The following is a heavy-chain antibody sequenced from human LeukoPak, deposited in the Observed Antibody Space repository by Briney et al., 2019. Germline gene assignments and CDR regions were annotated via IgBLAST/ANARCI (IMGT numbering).Heavy chain of an antibody. J-gene: IGHJ4*02. CDR2: IYYSGST. CDR1: GGSISSYY. Sequence: PSETLSLTCTVSGGSISSYYWSWIRQPPGKGLEWIGYIYYSGSTNYNPSLKSRVTISVDTSKNQFSLKLSSVTAADTAVYYCARFDTFEWKFDYWGQGTLVTVSS. V-gene: IGHV4-59*01. D-gene: IGHD3-3*01. CDR3: ARFDTFEWKFDY.